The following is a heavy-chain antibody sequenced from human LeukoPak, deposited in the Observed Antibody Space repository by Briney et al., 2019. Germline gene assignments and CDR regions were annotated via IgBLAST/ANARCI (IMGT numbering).Heavy chain of an antibody. CDR2: INHTGST. Sequence: SETLSLTCAVYGGSLSDYYWSWIRQPPGKGLEWVGEINHTGSTNYNPSLKSRVAMSLDTSKNQFSLKLSSVTAADTAVYYRAKGGKRPAAIGRSDYWGQGTLVTVSS. J-gene: IGHJ4*02. CDR1: GGSLSDYY. D-gene: IGHD2-2*01. V-gene: IGHV4-34*01. CDR3: AKGGKRPAAIGRSDY.